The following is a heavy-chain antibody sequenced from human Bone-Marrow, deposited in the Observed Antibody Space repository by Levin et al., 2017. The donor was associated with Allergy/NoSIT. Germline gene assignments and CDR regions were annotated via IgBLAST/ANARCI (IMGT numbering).Heavy chain of an antibody. V-gene: IGHV1-69*06. CDR1: GGTFSSYA. J-gene: IGHJ4*02. D-gene: IGHD3-22*01. CDR2: IIPIFGTA. Sequence: SVKVSCKASGGTFSSYAISWVRQAPGQGLEWMGGIIPIFGTANYAQKFQGRVTITADKSTSTAYMELSSLRSEDTAVYYCARGYYYDSSGYLFPGTLDYWGQGTLVTVSS. CDR3: ARGYYYDSSGYLFPGTLDY.